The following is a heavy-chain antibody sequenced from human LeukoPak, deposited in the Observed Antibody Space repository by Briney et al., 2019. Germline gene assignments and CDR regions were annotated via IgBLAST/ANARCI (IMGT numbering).Heavy chain of an antibody. CDR3: ARDSLVVAYYYFDF. CDR2: IYTSGST. J-gene: IGHJ4*02. V-gene: IGHV4-4*07. Sequence: PSETLSLTCTVSGGSISSYYWSWIRQPAGKGLEWIGRIYTSGSTNYNPSLKSRVTMSVDTSKNQFSLKLSSVTAADTAVYYCARDSLVVAYYYFDFWGQGTLVTVSS. D-gene: IGHD2-15*01. CDR1: GGSISSYY.